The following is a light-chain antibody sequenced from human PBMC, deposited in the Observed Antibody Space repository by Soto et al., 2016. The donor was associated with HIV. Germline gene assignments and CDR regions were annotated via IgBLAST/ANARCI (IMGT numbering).Light chain of an antibody. J-gene: IGKJ2*04. V-gene: IGKV1-NL1*01. CDR1: QGISSA. CDR3: QQYYSAPRS. CDR2: AAS. Sequence: IQLTQSPSSLSASVGDRVTITCRASQGISSALAWYQQKSGKAPKLLLYAASKLQIGVPSRFSGSGSGTDYTLTISSLQPEDFATYYCQQYYSAPRSFGQGTNLEIK.